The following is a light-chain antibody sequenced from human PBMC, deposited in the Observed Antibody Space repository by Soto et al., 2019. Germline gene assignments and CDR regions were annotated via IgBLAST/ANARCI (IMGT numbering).Light chain of an antibody. V-gene: IGKV4-1*01. Sequence: DIVMTQSPDSLAVSLGERATINCKSSQSLLCTSNNKYCLSWFQQKPGQPPKLLIYPASTRESGVPDRFSGSGSGTDFTLTISSLQAEDVAVYYCQQCSDSPLTFGGGTKGEI. CDR2: PAS. CDR3: QQCSDSPLT. CDR1: QSLLCTSNNKYC. J-gene: IGKJ4*01.